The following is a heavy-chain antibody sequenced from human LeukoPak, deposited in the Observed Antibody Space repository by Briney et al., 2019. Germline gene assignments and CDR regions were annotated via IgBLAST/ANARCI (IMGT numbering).Heavy chain of an antibody. J-gene: IGHJ4*02. CDR1: GGSFSGYY. CDR2: INHSGST. CDR3: ARGLSDVY. V-gene: IGHV4-34*01. Sequence: SSETLSLTCVVYGGSFSGYYWTWIRQPPGKGLEWIGEINHSGSTNYNPSLKSRVTISVDTSKNQFSLKLSSVTAADTAVYYCARGLSDVYWGQGTLVTVSS.